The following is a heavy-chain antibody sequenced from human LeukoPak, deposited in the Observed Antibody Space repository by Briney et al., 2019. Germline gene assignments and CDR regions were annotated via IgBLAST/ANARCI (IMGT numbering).Heavy chain of an antibody. V-gene: IGHV3-23*01. CDR3: ARTLRESGYFYFDC. J-gene: IGHJ4*02. CDR1: GFTFISYA. D-gene: IGHD3-3*01. Sequence: GGSLRLSCGASGFTFISYAMSWVRQAPGKGLEWVSAISGSGGSTYYADSVKGRFTISRDNSKNTLYLQMNSLRAEDTAVYYCARTLRESGYFYFDCWGQGTLVTVSS. CDR2: ISGSGGST.